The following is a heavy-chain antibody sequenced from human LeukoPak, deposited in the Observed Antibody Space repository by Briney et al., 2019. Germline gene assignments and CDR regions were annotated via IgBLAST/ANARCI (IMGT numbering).Heavy chain of an antibody. V-gene: IGHV3-30*02. CDR2: IRYDGSTK. Sequence: GGSLRLSCAASDFTFSSFGMHWVRQAPGKGLQWLAFIRYDGSTKYYADSVKGRFTISRDNSKNTLYLQMNSLRAEDTAVYYCAKDRSIAAAGVFDYWGQGTLVTVSS. J-gene: IGHJ4*02. D-gene: IGHD6-13*01. CDR3: AKDRSIAAAGVFDY. CDR1: DFTFSSFG.